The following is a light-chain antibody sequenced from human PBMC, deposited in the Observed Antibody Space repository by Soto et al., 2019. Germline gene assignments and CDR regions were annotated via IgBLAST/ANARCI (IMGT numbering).Light chain of an antibody. Sequence: DIVMAQSPDSLAVSLGERATINCKSSQSVFYRSTNKNYLAWYQQKPGQPPKLLIYWASTRESGVPDRFSGSGSGTDFILTISSLQAEDVAVYYCQQYYSIPYTFGQGTNLEIK. CDR3: QQYYSIPYT. CDR1: QSVFYRSTNKNY. CDR2: WAS. J-gene: IGKJ2*01. V-gene: IGKV4-1*01.